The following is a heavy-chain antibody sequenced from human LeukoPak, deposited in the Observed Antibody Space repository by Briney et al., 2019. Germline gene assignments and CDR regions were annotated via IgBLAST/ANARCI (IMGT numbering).Heavy chain of an antibody. CDR1: GDTFTKYA. Sequence: ASVKVSRKSSGDTFTKYAIGWVRQAPGQGLEWMGGIIPVVGTPNYAQKFQDRLTISADGSTRTAYMELSRLKSEDTAMYFCARVGLGVWIFDMWGQGTMVTVS. V-gene: IGHV1-69*13. CDR2: IIPVVGTP. CDR3: ARVGLGVWIFDM. D-gene: IGHD3-16*01. J-gene: IGHJ3*02.